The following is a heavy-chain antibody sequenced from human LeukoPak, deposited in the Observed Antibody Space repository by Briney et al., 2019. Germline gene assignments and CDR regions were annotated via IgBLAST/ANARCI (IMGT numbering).Heavy chain of an antibody. Sequence: SETLSLTCAVYGGSFSGYYWSWIRQPPGKGLEWVGEINHIGSTNYTPSPKSRATTPLEKSKNQFSRKLNSMTCAATARHSITRVTGYMIEDYFDYWGQGTLVTVSS. CDR2: INHIGST. V-gene: IGHV4-34*01. CDR3: TRVTGYMIEDYFDY. D-gene: IGHD3-22*01. CDR1: GGSFSGYY. J-gene: IGHJ4*02.